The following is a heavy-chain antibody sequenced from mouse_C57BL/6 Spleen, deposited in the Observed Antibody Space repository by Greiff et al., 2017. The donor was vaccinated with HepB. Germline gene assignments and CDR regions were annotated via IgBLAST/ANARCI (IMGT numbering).Heavy chain of an antibody. V-gene: IGHV1-81*01. J-gene: IGHJ3*01. D-gene: IGHD1-1*01. CDR2: IYPRSGNT. Sequence: VKLQESGAELARPGASVKLSCKASGYTFTSYGISWVKQRTGQGLEWIGEIYPRSGNTYYNEKFKGKATLTADKSSSTAYMELRSLTSEDSAVYFCARSPRGYGSSSWFAYWGQGTLVTVSA. CDR3: ARSPRGYGSSSWFAY. CDR1: GYTFTSYG.